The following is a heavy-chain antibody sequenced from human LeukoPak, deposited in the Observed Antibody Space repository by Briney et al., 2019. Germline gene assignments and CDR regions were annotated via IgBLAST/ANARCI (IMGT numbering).Heavy chain of an antibody. CDR1: GFTFSSYS. CDR3: ARANLYYFDY. CDR2: ISSSSTI. D-gene: IGHD2-8*01. J-gene: IGHJ4*02. V-gene: IGHV3-48*04. Sequence: PGGSLRLSCAASGFTFSSYSMNWVRQAPGKGLEWVSYISSSSTIYYADSVKGRFTISRDNAKKSLYLQMNSLRAEDTAVYYCARANLYYFDYWGQGTLVTVSS.